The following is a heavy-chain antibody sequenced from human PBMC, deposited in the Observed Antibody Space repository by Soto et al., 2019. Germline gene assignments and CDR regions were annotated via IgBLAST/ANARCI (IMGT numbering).Heavy chain of an antibody. D-gene: IGHD3-16*02. J-gene: IGHJ4*02. CDR2: ISGSGGST. Sequence: EVQLLESGGGLVQPGGSLRLSCAASGFTFSSYAMSWVRQAPGKGLEWVSAISGSGGSTYYADSVKGRFTISRDNSKNTLYLQMNSLRVEDTAVYYCAKDPDRYDYVWGTYRHIDHWGQGTLVTVSS. V-gene: IGHV3-23*01. CDR1: GFTFSSYA. CDR3: AKDPDRYDYVWGTYRHIDH.